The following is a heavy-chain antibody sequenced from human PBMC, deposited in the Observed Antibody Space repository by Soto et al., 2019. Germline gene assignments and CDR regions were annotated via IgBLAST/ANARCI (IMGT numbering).Heavy chain of an antibody. D-gene: IGHD3-22*01. CDR1: GYTLTELS. CDR3: ATVWEYYYDSSGQFPLDS. V-gene: IGHV1-24*01. CDR2: FDPEDGET. Sequence: QVQLVQSGAEVKKPGASVKVSCKVSGYTLTELSMHWVRQAPGKGLEWMGGFDPEDGETIYAQKFQGRVTMTEDTSTDTAYMELSSLRSEDTAVYYCATVWEYYYDSSGQFPLDSWGQGTLVAVSS. J-gene: IGHJ5*01.